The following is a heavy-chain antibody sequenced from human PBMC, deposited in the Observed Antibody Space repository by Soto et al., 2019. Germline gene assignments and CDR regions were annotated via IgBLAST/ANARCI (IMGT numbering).Heavy chain of an antibody. J-gene: IGHJ4*02. Sequence: PSETLSLTCAVYGGSFSGYYWSWIRQPPGKGLEWIGEINHSGSTNYNPSLKSRVTISVDTSKNQFSLKLSSVTAADTAVYYCAKGYDILTGSLVGDYWGQGTLVTVSS. CDR1: GGSFSGYY. V-gene: IGHV4-34*01. CDR2: INHSGST. D-gene: IGHD3-9*01. CDR3: AKGYDILTGSLVGDY.